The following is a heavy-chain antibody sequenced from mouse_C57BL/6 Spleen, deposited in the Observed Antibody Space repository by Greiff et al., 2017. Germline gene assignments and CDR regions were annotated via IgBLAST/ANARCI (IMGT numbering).Heavy chain of an antibody. CDR2: IYPGSGNT. D-gene: IGHD2-1*01. Sequence: VHLVESGAELVRPGASVKLSCKASGYTFTDYYINWVKQRPGQGLEWIARIYPGSGNTYYNEKFKGKATLTAEKSSSTAYMQLSSLTSEDSAVYFCAREGGNYSYYYAMDYWGQGTSVTVSS. V-gene: IGHV1-76*01. J-gene: IGHJ4*01. CDR1: GYTFTDYY. CDR3: AREGGNYSYYYAMDY.